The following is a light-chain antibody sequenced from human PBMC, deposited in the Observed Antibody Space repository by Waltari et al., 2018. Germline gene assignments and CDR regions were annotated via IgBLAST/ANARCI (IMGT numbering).Light chain of an antibody. CDR3: YTFAGYGKYI. V-gene: IGLV2-23*02. CDR2: EVS. Sequence: QSALAQPASVSGSPGQSITISCTGTKDDIGTSHLVSWYQRHQGKAPKLILFEVSRRPSGISGRFAGSKSGNTASLTISGLQAEEEAEFYCYTFAGYGKYIFGTGTVVTVL. CDR1: KDDIGTSHL. J-gene: IGLJ1*01.